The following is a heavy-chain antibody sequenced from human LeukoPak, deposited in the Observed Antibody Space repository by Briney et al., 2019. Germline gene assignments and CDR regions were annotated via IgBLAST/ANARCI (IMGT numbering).Heavy chain of an antibody. J-gene: IGHJ4*02. CDR2: IYYSGST. Sequence: PSETLSLTCTVSGGSISSYYWSWIRQPAGKGLEWIGRIYYSGSTYYNPSLKSRVTISVDTSKNQFSLKLSSVTAADTAVYYCASNNRGYSYGGFDYWGQGTLVTVSS. D-gene: IGHD5-18*01. CDR1: GGSISSYY. CDR3: ASNNRGYSYGGFDY. V-gene: IGHV4-4*07.